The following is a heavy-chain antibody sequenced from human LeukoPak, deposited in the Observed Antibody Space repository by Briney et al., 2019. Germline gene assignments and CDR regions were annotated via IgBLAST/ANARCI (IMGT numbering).Heavy chain of an antibody. J-gene: IGHJ4*02. V-gene: IGHV3-30-3*01. D-gene: IGHD3-9*01. CDR2: ISREGGIA. CDR3: ARHFTTGSIDH. CDR1: GFIFSTYD. Sequence: GGSLRLSCAASGFIFSTYDMHWVRQAPGKGLEWVAVISREGGIAYHADSVKGRFTISRDNSKKTLYLQMNSLRADDTAVYYCARHFTTGSIDHWGQGNLVTVSS.